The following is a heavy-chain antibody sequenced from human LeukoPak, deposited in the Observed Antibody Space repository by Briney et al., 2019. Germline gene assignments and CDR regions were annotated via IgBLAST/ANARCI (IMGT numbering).Heavy chain of an antibody. CDR2: VYSSGTT. V-gene: IGHV4-59*01. CDR3: TRSPPGGQQWLVVDS. Sequence: RTSETLSLTCTVSGGSLTGYYWSWIRQPPGKGLEWIGYVYSSGTTNYNPSLKSRVTISVDTSKNQFSLKVRSVTAADTAVYYCTRSPPGGQQWLVVDSWGQGSLVTVSS. J-gene: IGHJ4*02. D-gene: IGHD6-19*01. CDR1: GGSLTGYY.